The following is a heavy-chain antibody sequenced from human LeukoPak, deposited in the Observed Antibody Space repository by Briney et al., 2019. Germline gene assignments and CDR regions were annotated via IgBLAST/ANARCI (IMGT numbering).Heavy chain of an antibody. CDR1: GGSISSGDYY. J-gene: IGHJ5*02. Sequence: SETLSLTCTVSGGSISSGDYYWSWIRQPPGKGLEWIGYIYYSGSTYYNPSLKSRVTISVDTSKNQFSLKLSSVTAADTAVYYCARVIWGAARPSWFDPWGQGTLVTVSS. CDR2: IYYSGST. CDR3: ARVIWGAARPSWFDP. V-gene: IGHV4-30-4*02. D-gene: IGHD6-6*01.